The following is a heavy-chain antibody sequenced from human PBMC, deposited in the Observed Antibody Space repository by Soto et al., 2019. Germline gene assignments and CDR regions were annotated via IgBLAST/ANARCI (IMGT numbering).Heavy chain of an antibody. Sequence: SEPLSITCTVSDGSIRSSSHYWGWIRQPPGKGLEWIGSINYSGSTNYNPFLKSRVTISVDTSKNQFSLKLSSVTAADTAVYYCARGRYISSWYGDYYYYYGMDVWGQGTTVTVSS. CDR2: INYSGST. CDR1: DGSIRSSSHY. V-gene: IGHV4-39*07. D-gene: IGHD6-13*01. CDR3: ARGRYISSWYGDYYYYYGMDV. J-gene: IGHJ6*02.